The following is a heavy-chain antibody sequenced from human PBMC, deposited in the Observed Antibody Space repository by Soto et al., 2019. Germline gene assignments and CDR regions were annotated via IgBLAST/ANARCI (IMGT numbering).Heavy chain of an antibody. CDR3: ARDFSTRRPYYFDY. D-gene: IGHD2-2*01. J-gene: IGHJ4*02. V-gene: IGHV3-74*01. CDR2: INSDGSVT. Sequence: EVQLVESGGGLVQPGGSLRLSCAVSGFTFTNYWMHWVRQAPGQGLVWVSRINSDGSVTNYADSVKGRFTTSRDNAKNTLYLQVNSLSAEDTAVYYCARDFSTRRPYYFDYWGPGTLVTVSS. CDR1: GFTFTNYW.